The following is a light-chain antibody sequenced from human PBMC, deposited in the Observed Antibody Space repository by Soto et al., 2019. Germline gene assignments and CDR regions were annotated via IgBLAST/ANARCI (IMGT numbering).Light chain of an antibody. Sequence: QSVLTQPASVSGSPGRSITISCTGTRSDVGGYQYVSWYQQHPGKAPKLMIYEVSNRPSGVSNRFSGSKSGNPASLTISGLQAEDEADYYCSSYTSSTTPYVVFGGGTKLTVL. CDR2: EVS. CDR3: SSYTSSTTPYVV. CDR1: RSDVGGYQY. J-gene: IGLJ2*01. V-gene: IGLV2-14*01.